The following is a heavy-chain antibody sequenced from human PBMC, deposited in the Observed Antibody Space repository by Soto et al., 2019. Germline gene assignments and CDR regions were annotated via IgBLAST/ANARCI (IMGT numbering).Heavy chain of an antibody. V-gene: IGHV3-64D*06. J-gene: IGHJ3*02. D-gene: IGHD2-15*01. CDR3: VRAKGFCSGGSCYHSRDDAFDI. CDR1: GFTFSSYA. Sequence: GGSLRLSCSASGFTFSSYAMHWVRQAPGKGLEYVSAISSNGGSTYYADSVKGRFTISRDNSKNTLYLQMSSLRAEDKAVYYCVRAKGFCSGGSCYHSRDDAFDIWGQGTMVTVSS. CDR2: ISSNGGST.